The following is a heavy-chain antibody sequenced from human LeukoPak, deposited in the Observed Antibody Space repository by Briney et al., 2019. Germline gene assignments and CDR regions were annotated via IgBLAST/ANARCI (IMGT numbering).Heavy chain of an antibody. CDR3: ATATRYSSGWYNY. D-gene: IGHD6-19*01. CDR2: FDPEDGET. J-gene: IGHJ4*02. CDR1: GYTLTELS. V-gene: IGHV1-24*01. Sequence: ASVKVSCKVSGYTLTELSMHWLRQAPGRGLEWMGGFDPEDGETIYAQKFQGRVTMTEDTSTDTAYMELSSLRSEDTAVYYCATATRYSSGWYNYWGQGTLVTVSS.